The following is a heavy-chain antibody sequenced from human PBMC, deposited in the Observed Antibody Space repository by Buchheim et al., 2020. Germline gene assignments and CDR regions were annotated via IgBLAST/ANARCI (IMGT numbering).Heavy chain of an antibody. Sequence: QVQLVESGGGVVQPGRSLRLSCAASGFTFSSYGMHWVRQAPGKGLEWVAFIRYDGSNKYYADSVKGRFTISSENSKNTPYLQMNSLRAEDTAVYYCAKDKWYGVDYWGQGTL. D-gene: IGHD3-10*01. V-gene: IGHV3-30*02. CDR3: AKDKWYGVDY. CDR2: IRYDGSNK. J-gene: IGHJ4*02. CDR1: GFTFSSYG.